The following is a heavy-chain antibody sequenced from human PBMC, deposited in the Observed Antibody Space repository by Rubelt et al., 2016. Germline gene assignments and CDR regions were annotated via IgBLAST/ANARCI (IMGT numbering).Heavy chain of an antibody. CDR1: GFTFSSSA. Sequence: RLSCAASGFTFSSSAMNWVRQAPGKGLEWVSGISGSGGSTYYADSVKGRFTISRDNSKNTLFLQMNTLRAEDTAVYYCARDRTPSGYDSGMDVWGQGTTVTVSS. CDR3: ARDRTPSGYDSGMDV. D-gene: IGHD5-12*01. V-gene: IGHV3-23*01. CDR2: ISGSGGST. J-gene: IGHJ6*02.